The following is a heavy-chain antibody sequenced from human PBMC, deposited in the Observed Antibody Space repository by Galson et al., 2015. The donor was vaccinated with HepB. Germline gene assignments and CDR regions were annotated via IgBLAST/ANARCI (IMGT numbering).Heavy chain of an antibody. D-gene: IGHD5-18*01. CDR1: GFTFSSYG. CDR3: ARDAGYSYGYYFDY. V-gene: IGHV3-30*03. Sequence: SLRLSCAASGFTFSSYGMHWVRQAPGKGLEWVAVISYDGSNKYYADSVKGRFTISRDNSKNTLYLQMNSLRAEDTAAYYCARDAGYSYGYYFDYWGQGTLVTVSS. CDR2: ISYDGSNK. J-gene: IGHJ4*02.